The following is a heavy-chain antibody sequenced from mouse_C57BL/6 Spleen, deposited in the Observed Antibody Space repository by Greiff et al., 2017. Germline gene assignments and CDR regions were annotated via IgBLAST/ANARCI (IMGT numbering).Heavy chain of an antibody. CDR3: ARHYSNLYAMDY. V-gene: IGHV1-80*01. D-gene: IGHD2-5*01. J-gene: IGHJ4*01. CDR1: GYAFSSYW. CDR2: IYPGDGDT. Sequence: QVQLKQSGAELVKPGASVKISCKASGYAFSSYWMNWVKQRPGKGLEWIGQIYPGDGDTNYNGKFKGKATLTADKSSSTAYMQLSSLTSEDSAVYFCARHYSNLYAMDYWGQGTSVTVSS.